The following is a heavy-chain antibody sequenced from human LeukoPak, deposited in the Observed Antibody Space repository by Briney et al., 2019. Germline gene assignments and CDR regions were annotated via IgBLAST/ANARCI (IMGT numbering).Heavy chain of an antibody. Sequence: SETQSLTCAVSGGFISSSHWWSWVRQPPGKGLEWIGGIYHSGSTNYNPSLKSRVTISVDKSKNQFSLKLSSVTAADTAVYYCATHRGYSYVLAFDIWGQGTMVTVSS. J-gene: IGHJ3*02. D-gene: IGHD5-18*01. CDR2: IYHSGST. CDR3: ATHRGYSYVLAFDI. V-gene: IGHV4-4*02. CDR1: GGFISSSHW.